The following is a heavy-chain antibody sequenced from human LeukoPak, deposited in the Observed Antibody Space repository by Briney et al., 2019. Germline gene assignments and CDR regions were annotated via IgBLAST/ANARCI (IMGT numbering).Heavy chain of an antibody. Sequence: GGSLRLSCAASGFTVNSNYMSWVRQAPGKGLERVSIIYKDGRTYYADSVKGRFTISRDNSRNMLYLQMNSLRAEDTAVYYCAKETFVVVVPAADDYWGQGTLVTVSS. CDR1: GFTVNSNY. V-gene: IGHV3-53*01. D-gene: IGHD2-2*01. CDR3: AKETFVVVVPAADDY. J-gene: IGHJ4*02. CDR2: IYKDGRT.